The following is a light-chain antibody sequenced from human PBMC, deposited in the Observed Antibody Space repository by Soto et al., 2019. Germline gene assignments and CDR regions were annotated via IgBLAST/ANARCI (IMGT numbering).Light chain of an antibody. CDR2: AAS. J-gene: IGKJ4*01. V-gene: IGKV1-27*01. Sequence: DIQMTQSPSSLSASFGDRVTITCRASQGIGVYLAWFQQKPGKVPKLLIYAASALQSGVPSRFSGSGSGTDFTLTISSLQPEDIASYYCQKYNSAPLTFGGGTKVDIK. CDR1: QGIGVY. CDR3: QKYNSAPLT.